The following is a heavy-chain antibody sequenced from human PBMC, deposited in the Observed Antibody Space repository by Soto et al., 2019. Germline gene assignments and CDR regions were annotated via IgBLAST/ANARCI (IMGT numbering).Heavy chain of an antibody. D-gene: IGHD3-22*01. J-gene: IGHJ5*02. CDR2: MNPNSGNT. Sequence: QVQLVQSGAEVKKPGASVKVSCKASGYTFTSYDINWVRQATGQGLEWMGWMNPNSGNTGYAQKFQGRVTMTRNTSINTAYMELSSLRSEDTAVYYCARGGWDSSGYYIKKNNWFDPWGQGTLVTVSS. CDR1: GYTFTSYD. CDR3: ARGGWDSSGYYIKKNNWFDP. V-gene: IGHV1-8*01.